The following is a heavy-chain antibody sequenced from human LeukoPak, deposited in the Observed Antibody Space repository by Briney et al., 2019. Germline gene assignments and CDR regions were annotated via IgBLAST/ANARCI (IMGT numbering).Heavy chain of an antibody. J-gene: IGHJ3*02. V-gene: IGHV3-23*01. CDR3: AKVTGSGSYLADAFDI. D-gene: IGHD3-10*01. CDR2: ISGRGGST. Sequence: GGSLRLSCAASAFTFSSYAMSWVRQAPGKGLEWVSGISGRGGSTFYADSVKGRFTISRDNSKNTLYLQMKSLRAEDTAVYYCAKVTGSGSYLADAFDIWGHGTVVTVSS. CDR1: AFTFSSYA.